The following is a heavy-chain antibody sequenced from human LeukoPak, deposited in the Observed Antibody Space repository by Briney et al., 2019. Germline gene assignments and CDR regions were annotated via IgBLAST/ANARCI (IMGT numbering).Heavy chain of an antibody. CDR3: AELGITMIGGV. J-gene: IGHJ6*04. Sequence: GSLRLSCAASGFTFSGSTMNWVRQAPGKGLEWVSFISTSSSYIYYADSVRGRFTISRDNAKNSLYLQMNSLRAEDTAVYYCAELGITMIGGVWGKGTTVTISS. CDR1: GFTFSGST. D-gene: IGHD3-10*02. V-gene: IGHV3-21*01. CDR2: ISTSSSYI.